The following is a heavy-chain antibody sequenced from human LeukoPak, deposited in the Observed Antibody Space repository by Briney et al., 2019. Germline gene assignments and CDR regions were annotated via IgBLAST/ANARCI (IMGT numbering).Heavy chain of an antibody. V-gene: IGHV1-46*03. CDR2: INPSGGST. Sequence: ASVKVSCKASGYTFTSYYMHWVRQAPGQGLEWMGIINPSGGSTTYTQKFQGRVTMTSDTSMSTVYMELSSLRSDDTAVYYCARRGILTGYMFDYWGQGTLVTVSS. J-gene: IGHJ4*02. D-gene: IGHD3-9*01. CDR3: ARRGILTGYMFDY. CDR1: GYTFTSYY.